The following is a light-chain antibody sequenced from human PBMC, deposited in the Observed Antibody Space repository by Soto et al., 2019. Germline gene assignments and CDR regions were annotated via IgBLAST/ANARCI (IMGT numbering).Light chain of an antibody. J-gene: IGKJ3*01. CDR1: QSVGTN. V-gene: IGKV3-15*01. CDR3: QQYNKWPLFT. Sequence: ERVMTQSPATLSVSPGERATLSCRASQSVGTNIAWYQQRPGQAPRLLIYGASTRATGIPARFSGSGSGTECSLTISSLQSEDFALYYCQQYNKWPLFTFGPGTRVYIK. CDR2: GAS.